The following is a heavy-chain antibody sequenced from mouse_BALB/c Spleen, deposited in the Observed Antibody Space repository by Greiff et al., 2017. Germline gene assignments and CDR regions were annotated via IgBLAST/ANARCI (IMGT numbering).Heavy chain of an antibody. D-gene: IGHD1-1*01. CDR1: GFAFSSYD. CDR3: ARGRYSLDY. J-gene: IGHJ4*01. Sequence: EVKLVESGGGLVKPGGSLKLSCAASGFAFSSYDMSWVRQTPEKRLEWVAYISSGGGSTYYPDTVKGRFTISRDNAKNTLYLQMSSLKSEDTAMYYCARGRYSLDYWGQGTSVTVSS. V-gene: IGHV5-12-1*01. CDR2: ISSGGGST.